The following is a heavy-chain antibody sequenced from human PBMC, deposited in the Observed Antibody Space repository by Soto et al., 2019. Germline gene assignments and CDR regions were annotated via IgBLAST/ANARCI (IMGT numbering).Heavy chain of an antibody. D-gene: IGHD1-20*01. Sequence: APVKVSCKTSGYSFTGYFVHWVRQATGHGREWMGWINPKSGGTKYAQKFQGRVTMTRDTSISTVFMELSRVTSDDTAVYYCARDVWSRGNFITGKLFDYWGQGSLVTVSS. CDR3: ARDVWSRGNFITGKLFDY. CDR1: GYSFTGYF. J-gene: IGHJ4*02. CDR2: INPKSGGT. V-gene: IGHV1-2*02.